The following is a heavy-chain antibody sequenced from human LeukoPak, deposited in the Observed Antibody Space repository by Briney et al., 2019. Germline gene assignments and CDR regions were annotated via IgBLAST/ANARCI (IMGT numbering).Heavy chain of an antibody. V-gene: IGHV1-46*01. D-gene: IGHD3-10*01. J-gene: IGHJ4*02. CDR1: GYTFTSYY. Sequence: APVKVSCKASGYTFTSYYMHWVRQAPGQGLEWMGIINPSGGSTSYAQKLQGRVTMATDTSTSTAYMELRSLRSDDTAVYYCARGVTMVRGVIIPSDYWGQGTLVTVSS. CDR3: ARGVTMVRGVIIPSDY. CDR2: INPSGGST.